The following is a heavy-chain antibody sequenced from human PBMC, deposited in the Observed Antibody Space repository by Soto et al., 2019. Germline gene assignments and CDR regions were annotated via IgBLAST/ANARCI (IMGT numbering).Heavy chain of an antibody. J-gene: IGHJ6*02. D-gene: IGHD2-15*01. V-gene: IGHV4-30-2*01. CDR3: ARGKVENDYYGMDV. CDR2: IYHSGST. Sequence: TLSLTCAVSGGSISSGGYSWSWIRQPPGKGLEWIGYIYHSGSTYYNPSLKSRVTISVDRSKNQFSLKLSSVTAADTAVYYCARGKVENDYYGMDVWGQGTTVTVSS. CDR1: GGSISSGGYS.